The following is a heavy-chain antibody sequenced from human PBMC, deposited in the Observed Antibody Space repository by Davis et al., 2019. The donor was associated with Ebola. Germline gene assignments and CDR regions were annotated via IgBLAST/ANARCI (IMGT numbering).Heavy chain of an antibody. J-gene: IGHJ6*02. CDR3: ARGKTIGRDSSGWYGVYYYYGMDV. CDR1: GFTFSDHY. V-gene: IGHV3-72*01. Sequence: GESLKISCAASGFTFSDHYMDWVRQAPGKGLEWVGRTRNKANSYTTEYAASVKGRFTISRDDSKNSLYLQMNSLKTEDTAVYYGARGKTIGRDSSGWYGVYYYYGMDVWGQGTTVTVSS. CDR2: TRNKANSYTT. D-gene: IGHD6-19*01.